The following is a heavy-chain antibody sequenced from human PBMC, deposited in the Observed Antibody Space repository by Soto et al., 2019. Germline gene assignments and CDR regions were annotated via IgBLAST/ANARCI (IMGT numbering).Heavy chain of an antibody. V-gene: IGHV3-23*01. CDR1: GLTFSNYA. CDR3: AKNQERELPRVIDF. Sequence: GGSLRLSCATSGLTFSNYAMSWVRQAPGGGLEWVSSMSGSSSTTYYADSVKGRFTISRDRSRNTLYLQMSSLRAEDTALYYCAKNQERELPRVIDFWGQGTLVTVSS. J-gene: IGHJ4*02. CDR2: MSGSSSTT. D-gene: IGHD1-7*01.